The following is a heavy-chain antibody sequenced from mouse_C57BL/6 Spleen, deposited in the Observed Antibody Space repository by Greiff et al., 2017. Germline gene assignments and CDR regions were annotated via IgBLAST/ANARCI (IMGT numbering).Heavy chain of an antibody. CDR3: ARGGSSWYFDV. D-gene: IGHD1-1*01. CDR2: IDPSDSYT. CDR1: GYTFTSYW. J-gene: IGHJ1*03. V-gene: IGHV1-50*01. Sequence: QVHLQQPGAELVKPGASVKLSCKASGYTFTSYWMQWVKQRPGQGLEWIGEIDPSDSYTNYNQKFKGKATLTVDTSSSTAYMQLSSLTSEDSAVYYCARGGSSWYFDVGGTGATVTVSS.